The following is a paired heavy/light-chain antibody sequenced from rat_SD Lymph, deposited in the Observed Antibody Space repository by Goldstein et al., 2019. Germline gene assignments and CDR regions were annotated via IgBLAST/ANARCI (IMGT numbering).Light chain of an antibody. CDR3: QQSWNGPNT. CDR1: ESVSTR. V-gene: IGKV3S8*01. J-gene: IGKJ2-1*01. Sequence: DTVLTQSPALAVSPGERVTISCKASESVSTRMHWYQQKPGQQPKLLIYKASNLASGVPARFSGSGSGTDFTLTIDPVEADDTATYFCQQSWNGPNTFGAGTKLELK. CDR2: KAS.
Heavy chain of an antibody. CDR3: ASHYYSGAFDY. Sequence: EVQLVESGGGLVQPGRSLKLSCAASGFTFSDYNMAWVRQAPKKGLEWVATISYDGSSTYYRDSVKGRFTISRDNAKSTLYLQMDSLRSEDTATYYCASHYYSGAFDYWGQGVMVTVSS. CDR1: GFTFSDYN. J-gene: IGHJ2*01. CDR2: ISYDGSST. V-gene: IGHV5-7*01. D-gene: IGHD1-1*01.